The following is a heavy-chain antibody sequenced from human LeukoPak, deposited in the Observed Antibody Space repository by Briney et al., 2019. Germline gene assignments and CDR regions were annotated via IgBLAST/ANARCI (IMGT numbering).Heavy chain of an antibody. D-gene: IGHD3-16*01. Sequence: SETLSLTCTVSGGSISSSYYYWGWIRQPPGRGLEWIGEISQSGSTNYNPSLKSRITMSVDTSKNQFSLQLRSMTAADTAVYFCARATDDEFYLYYGMDVWGQGTTVTVSS. J-gene: IGHJ6*02. CDR3: ARATDDEFYLYYGMDV. CDR2: ISQSGST. CDR1: GGSISSSYYY. V-gene: IGHV4-39*07.